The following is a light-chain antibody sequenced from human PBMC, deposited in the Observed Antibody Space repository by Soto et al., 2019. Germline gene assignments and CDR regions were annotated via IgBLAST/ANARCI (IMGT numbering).Light chain of an antibody. CDR3: ISYTDRQSYL. J-gene: IGLJ1*01. Sequence: QSVLTQPPSVSGAPGQRVTISCTGNSSNIGAGYDVHWYQQLPGTAPKLLIYGNTNRPSGVPDRFSGSKSGTSASLAITGLQAEDEANYYCISYTDRQSYLFGTGTKLTVL. CDR1: SSNIGAGYD. CDR2: GNT. V-gene: IGLV1-40*01.